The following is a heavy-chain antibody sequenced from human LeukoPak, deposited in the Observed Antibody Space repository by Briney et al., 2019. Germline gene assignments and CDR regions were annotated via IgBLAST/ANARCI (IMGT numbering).Heavy chain of an antibody. CDR3: ARSTTVTTIPFDY. Sequence: GGSLRLSCAASGFTFSTYAVNWVRQAPGKGLEWVSAITGSGGATYYADSVKGRFTISRDNAKNSLYLQMDSLRDEDTAVYYCARSTTVTTIPFDYWGQGTLVTVSS. J-gene: IGHJ4*02. CDR2: ITGSGGAT. V-gene: IGHV3-48*02. CDR1: GFTFSTYA. D-gene: IGHD4-11*01.